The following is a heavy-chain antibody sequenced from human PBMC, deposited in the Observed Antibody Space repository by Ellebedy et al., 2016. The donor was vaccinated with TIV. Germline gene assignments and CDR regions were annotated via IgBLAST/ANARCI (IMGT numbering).Heavy chain of an antibody. J-gene: IGHJ4*02. Sequence: GGSLRLSXATSGFTFRNAWMSWVRQVPGKGLEWVGRIKRQSAGGTTDYAAPVTGRFTISRDDVESMVYLQMNSLKAEDTGVYYCTTGVMVAGTRDYWGQGTLVAASS. V-gene: IGHV3-15*01. D-gene: IGHD6-19*01. CDR2: IKRQSAGGTT. CDR1: GFTFRNAW. CDR3: TTGVMVAGTRDY.